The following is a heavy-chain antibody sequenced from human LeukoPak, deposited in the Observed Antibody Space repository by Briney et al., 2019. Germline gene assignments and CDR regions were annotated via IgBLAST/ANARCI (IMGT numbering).Heavy chain of an antibody. V-gene: IGHV3-23*01. Sequence: GGSLRLSCAASGFTFDDYAMHWVRQAPGKGLEWVSGISSNSGTTYYADSVKGRFTISRDNSKNTLYLQMNSLRAEDTAVYYCAKRVHSASWYAAFDYWGQGTLVTVSS. J-gene: IGHJ4*02. CDR2: ISSNSGTT. CDR1: GFTFDDYA. CDR3: AKRVHSASWYAAFDY. D-gene: IGHD6-13*01.